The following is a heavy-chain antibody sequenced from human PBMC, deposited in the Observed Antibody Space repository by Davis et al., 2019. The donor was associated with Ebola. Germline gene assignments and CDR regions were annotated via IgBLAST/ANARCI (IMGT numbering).Heavy chain of an antibody. Sequence: ASVKVSCKASGYTFTSYAMHWVRQAPGQRLEWMGWINAGNGNTKYSQKFQGGVTITRDTSASTAYMELSSLRSEDTAVYYCARDYCSSTTCYTRRNWFDPWGQGTLVTVSS. CDR2: INAGNGNT. D-gene: IGHD2-2*02. CDR1: GYTFTSYA. J-gene: IGHJ5*02. V-gene: IGHV1-3*01. CDR3: ARDYCSSTTCYTRRNWFDP.